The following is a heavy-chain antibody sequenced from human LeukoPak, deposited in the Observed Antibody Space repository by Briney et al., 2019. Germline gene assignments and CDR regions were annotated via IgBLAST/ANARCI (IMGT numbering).Heavy chain of an antibody. Sequence: PGGSLRLSCAASGFTLSSYAMSWVRQAPGKGLEWVSAISGSGGSTYYADSVKGRFTISRDNSKNTLYLQMNSLRAEDTAVYYCAKDAGTARQDETFGFDYWGQGTLVTVSS. CDR2: ISGSGGST. CDR3: AKDAGTARQDETFGFDY. CDR1: GFTLSSYA. V-gene: IGHV3-23*01. D-gene: IGHD6-6*01. J-gene: IGHJ4*02.